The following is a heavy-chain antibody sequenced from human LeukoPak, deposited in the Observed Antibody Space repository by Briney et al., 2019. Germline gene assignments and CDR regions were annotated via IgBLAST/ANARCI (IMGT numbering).Heavy chain of an antibody. CDR3: LTIVETTIDAFDI. J-gene: IGHJ3*02. CDR1: GFSFDDYG. Sequence: GGSLRLSCVASGFSFDDYGMFWVRRVPGKGLEWVSGISWNSGRIGYADSVKGRFTISRDNAKSTLYLQMNSLGAEDTAVYYCLTIVETTIDAFDIWGQGTMVTVSS. D-gene: IGHD1-26*01. V-gene: IGHV3-9*01. CDR2: ISWNSGRI.